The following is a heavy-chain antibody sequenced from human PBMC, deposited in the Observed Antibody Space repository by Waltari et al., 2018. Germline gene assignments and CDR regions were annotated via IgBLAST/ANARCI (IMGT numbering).Heavy chain of an antibody. J-gene: IGHJ6*02. Sequence: QVQLQESGPGLVKPSQTLSLTCTVSGGSISSGSYYWSWIRQPAGQGLEWIGYIYTSGSTNYNPSLKSRVTISVDTSKNQFSLKLSSVTAADTAVYYCARADSSGWYYYGMDVWGQGTTVTVSS. D-gene: IGHD6-19*01. CDR1: GGSISSGSYY. CDR2: IYTSGST. CDR3: ARADSSGWYYYGMDV. V-gene: IGHV4-61*09.